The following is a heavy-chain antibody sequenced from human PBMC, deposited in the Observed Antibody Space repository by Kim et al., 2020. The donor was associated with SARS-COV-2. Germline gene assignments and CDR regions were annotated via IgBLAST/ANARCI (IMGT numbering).Heavy chain of an antibody. V-gene: IGHV1-18*01. Sequence: QYGQKVQGKVIMTTDTSTNTAYMELWSLRSDDTAMYYCARGAYGDVSFDYWGQGTLVTVSS. CDR3: ARGAYGDVSFDY. J-gene: IGHJ4*02. D-gene: IGHD4-17*01.